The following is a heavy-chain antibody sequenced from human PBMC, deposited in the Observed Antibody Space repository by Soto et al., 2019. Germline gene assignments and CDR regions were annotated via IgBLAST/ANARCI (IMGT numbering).Heavy chain of an antibody. CDR2: ISYDGSNK. V-gene: IGHV3-30-3*01. CDR1: GFTFSSYA. Sequence: GGSLRLSCAAAGFTFSSYAMHWVRQAPGKGLECVAVISYDGSNKYYADSVKGRFTISRDNSKITLYLQMNSLIAEFMALYYCASSYSSSLRYNWFDPWGQGTLVTVSS. J-gene: IGHJ5*02. D-gene: IGHD6-13*01. CDR3: ASSYSSSLRYNWFDP.